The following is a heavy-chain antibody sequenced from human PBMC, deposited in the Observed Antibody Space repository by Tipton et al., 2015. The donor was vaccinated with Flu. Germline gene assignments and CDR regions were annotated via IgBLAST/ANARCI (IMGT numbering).Heavy chain of an antibody. J-gene: IGHJ6*02. CDR3: AKTSLLIPAAKPFGMDV. Sequence: SLRLSCAASGFTFSSYAMSWVRQAPGKGLEWVSTISGSGGSTYYADSVKGRFTISRDNSKNTLYLQMIRLRAEDTALYYCAKTSLLIPAAKPFGMDVWGQGTTVTVSS. V-gene: IGHV3-23*01. CDR2: ISGSGGST. CDR1: GFTFSSYA. D-gene: IGHD2-2*01.